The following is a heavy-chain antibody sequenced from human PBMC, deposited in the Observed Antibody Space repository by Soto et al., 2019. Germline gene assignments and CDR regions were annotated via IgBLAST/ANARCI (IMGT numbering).Heavy chain of an antibody. CDR1: GFTFSSDA. D-gene: IGHD3-16*01. V-gene: IGHV3-23*01. Sequence: EVQLLESGGGLVQPGGSLRLSCAASGFTFSSDAMRWVRQAPGKGLEWVSALNDSGGSTYNADAVKGRFTISRDSSKNTLYLQMNSMMAEDTDVYYCANDRDDYVWGSFSDYSGQGNLVTVSS. J-gene: IGHJ4*02. CDR2: LNDSGGST. CDR3: ANDRDDYVWGSFSDY.